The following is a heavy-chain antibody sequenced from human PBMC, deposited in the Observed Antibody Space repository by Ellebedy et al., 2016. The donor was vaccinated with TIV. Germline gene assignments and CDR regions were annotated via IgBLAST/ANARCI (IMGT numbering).Heavy chain of an antibody. CDR3: ARGGAYSNPGGY. J-gene: IGHJ4*02. V-gene: IGHV4-30-4*01. CDR2: IYYSGGT. CDR1: GGSISSGDYY. Sequence: SETLSLTCTVSGGSISSGDYYWSWIRQPPGKGLEWIGYIYYSGGTYYNPSLKSRVTISIDTPKNQFSLKLSSVTAADTAVYYCARGGAYSNPGGYWGQGTLVTVSS. D-gene: IGHD4-11*01.